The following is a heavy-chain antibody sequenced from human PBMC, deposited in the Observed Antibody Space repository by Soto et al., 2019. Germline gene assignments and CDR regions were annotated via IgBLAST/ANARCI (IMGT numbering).Heavy chain of an antibody. D-gene: IGHD4-17*01. Sequence: PGESLKISFKGSGYSFTNYLISWVRQMPVKGLEYMGIIYPSDSDTRYSPSLQGQVTISVDKSINTAYLQWSSLKASDTAIYYCARHGFYGDYSYNNFDPCGQGTLVTVSS. V-gene: IGHV5-51*01. CDR3: ARHGFYGDYSYNNFDP. CDR1: GYSFTNYL. J-gene: IGHJ5*02. CDR2: IYPSDSDT.